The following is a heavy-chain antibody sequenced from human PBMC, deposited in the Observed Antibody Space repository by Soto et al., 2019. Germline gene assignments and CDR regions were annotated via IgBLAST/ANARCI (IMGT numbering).Heavy chain of an antibody. CDR2: IIPIFGTA. J-gene: IGHJ4*02. Sequence: QVQLVQSGAEVKKPGSSVKVSCKASGGTFSSYAISWVRQAPGQGLEWMGGIIPIFGTANYAQKFQGRVTVAADESTSTADMELSSLRSEDTAVYYCASEGGYCSGGSCTFDYWGQGTLVTVSS. V-gene: IGHV1-69*12. CDR1: GGTFSSYA. D-gene: IGHD2-15*01. CDR3: ASEGGYCSGGSCTFDY.